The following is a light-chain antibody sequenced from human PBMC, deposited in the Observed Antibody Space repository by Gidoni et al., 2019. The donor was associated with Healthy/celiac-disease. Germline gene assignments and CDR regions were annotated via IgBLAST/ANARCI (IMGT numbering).Light chain of an antibody. V-gene: IGKV3-20*01. CDR1: PSVSSSY. J-gene: IGKJ3*01. CDR2: GAS. CDR3: QQYGSSPLA. Sequence: ELVLTQSPGTLSLSPGERATLSCRASPSVSSSYLAWYQQKPGQAPRLLIYGASSRATGIPDRFSGSGSGTDFTLTISRLEPEDFAVYYCQQYGSSPLAFGPGTKVDIK.